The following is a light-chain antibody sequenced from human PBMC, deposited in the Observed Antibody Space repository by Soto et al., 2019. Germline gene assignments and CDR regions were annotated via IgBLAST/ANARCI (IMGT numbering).Light chain of an antibody. CDR3: SSYTVSSPIL. CDR1: SSDVGAYDF. Sequence: QSALTQPASVSGSRGQSITISCTGSSSDVGAYDFVSWYQQYPGKAPKVLIFEVSRRPSGVSSRFSGSKSGDTASLTISGLQPEDEADYYCSSYTVSSPILFGGGTKLTV. CDR2: EVS. J-gene: IGLJ2*01. V-gene: IGLV2-14*01.